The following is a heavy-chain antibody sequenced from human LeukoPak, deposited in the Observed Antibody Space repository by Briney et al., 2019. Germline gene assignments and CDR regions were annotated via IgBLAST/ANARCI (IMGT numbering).Heavy chain of an antibody. V-gene: IGHV3-30*03. CDR1: TFTFKSYG. D-gene: IGHD5-24*01. CDR3: ARDGDGYNPLDY. CDR2: ISFDGTDK. J-gene: IGHJ4*02. Sequence: GRSLRLSCAASTFTFKSYGMHWVRQAPGKGLEWVAVISFDGTDKFYGDSVKGRFTISRDNAKNSLYLQMNSLRAEDTAVYYCARDGDGYNPLDYWGQGTLVTVSS.